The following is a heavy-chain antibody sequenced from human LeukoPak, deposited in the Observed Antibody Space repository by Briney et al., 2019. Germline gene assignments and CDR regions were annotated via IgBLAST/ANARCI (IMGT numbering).Heavy chain of an antibody. V-gene: IGHV1-2*04. D-gene: IGHD5-18*01. CDR2: INPNSGGT. CDR3: ARESGTRPWIQLWPVRSGAYYYYGMDV. CDR1: GYTFTGYY. Sequence: ASVKVSCKASGYTFTGYYMHWVRQAPGQGLEWMGRINPNSGGTNYAQKFQGWVTMTRDTSISTAYMELSRLRSDDTAVYYCARESGTRPWIQLWPVRSGAYYYYGMDVWGQGTTVTVSS. J-gene: IGHJ6*02.